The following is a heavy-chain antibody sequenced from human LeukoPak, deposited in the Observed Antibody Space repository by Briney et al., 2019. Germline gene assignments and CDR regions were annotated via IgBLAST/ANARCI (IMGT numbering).Heavy chain of an antibody. Sequence: PGGSLRLSCAASGFTFSTYWMSWVRQAPGKGLEWVANIKQDGSEKYYVDSVKGRFTISRDNAKNSLYLQMSSLRAEDTAMYYCARDSAGKDYWGQGTLVTVSS. J-gene: IGHJ4*02. CDR2: IKQDGSEK. D-gene: IGHD6-13*01. V-gene: IGHV3-7*01. CDR1: GFTFSTYW. CDR3: ARDSAGKDY.